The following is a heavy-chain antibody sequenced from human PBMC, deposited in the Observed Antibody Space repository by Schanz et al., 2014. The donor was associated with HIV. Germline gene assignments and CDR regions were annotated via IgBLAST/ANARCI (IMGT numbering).Heavy chain of an antibody. CDR2: ISYDGSNE. Sequence: VQLMESGGGVVQPGRSLRLSCVASGFTFSNDGMHWVRQAPGKGLEWVAVISYDGSNEYYADSVKGRFTISRDNSKNTLYLQMNSLRVEDTAVYYCARVANWDYYGMDVWGRGTTVTVSS. D-gene: IGHD3-16*01. V-gene: IGHV3-30*19. J-gene: IGHJ6*02. CDR1: GFTFSNDG. CDR3: ARVANWDYYGMDV.